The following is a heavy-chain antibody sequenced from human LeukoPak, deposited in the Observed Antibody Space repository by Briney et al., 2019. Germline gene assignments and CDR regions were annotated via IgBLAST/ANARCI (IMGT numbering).Heavy chain of an antibody. CDR2: IFPSGGEI. J-gene: IGHJ4*02. V-gene: IGHV3-23*01. CDR3: VTYRQVLLPFES. D-gene: IGHD2-8*02. Sequence: GGSLRLSCAASGFTFSSYAMIWVRQPPGKGLEWVSSIFPSGGEIHYADSVRGRFTISRDNSKSTLSLQMNSLRAEDTAIYYCVTYRQVLLPFESWGQGTLVTVSS. CDR1: GFTFSSYA.